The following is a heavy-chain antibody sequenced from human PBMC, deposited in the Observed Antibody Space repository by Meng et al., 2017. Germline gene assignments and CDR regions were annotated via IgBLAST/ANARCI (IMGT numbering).Heavy chain of an antibody. Sequence: SETLSLTCTVSGDSISSSYWSWIRQPAGKGPEWIGRIFSSGTTNYNPSLNSRVTMSIDTSKNQFSLKLSSVTAADTAVYYCARAYGSGSSGDWFDPWGQGTLVTVSS. V-gene: IGHV4-4*07. CDR3: ARAYGSGSSGDWFDP. D-gene: IGHD3-10*01. CDR1: GDSISSSY. J-gene: IGHJ5*02. CDR2: IFSSGTT.